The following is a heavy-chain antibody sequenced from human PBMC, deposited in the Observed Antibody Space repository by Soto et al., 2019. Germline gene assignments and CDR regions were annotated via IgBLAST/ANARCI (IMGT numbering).Heavy chain of an antibody. CDR3: AKVTTDHVLLWFGELFNPNYYYYGMDV. CDR2: ISGSGGST. CDR1: GFTFSSYA. Sequence: HPGGSLRLSCAASGFTFSSYAMSWVRQAPGKGLEWVSAISGSGGSTYYADSVKGRFTISRDNSKNTLYLQMNSLRAEDTAVYYCAKVTTDHVLLWFGELFNPNYYYYGMDVWGQGTTVTVSS. D-gene: IGHD3-10*01. V-gene: IGHV3-23*01. J-gene: IGHJ6*02.